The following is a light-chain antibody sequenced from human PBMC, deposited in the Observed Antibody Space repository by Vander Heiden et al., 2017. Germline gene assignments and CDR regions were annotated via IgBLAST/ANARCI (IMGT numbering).Light chain of an antibody. J-gene: IGKJ1*01. Sequence: DIQMTQSPSSLSASVGDTVTITCRASERSNTYLSWYQQKPGKAPELLIFAASTLQSGVPPRFSGSGSGTEFTLTISGLQREDFATYFCQLSDSTLRPTFGQGTKVEVK. CDR2: AAS. CDR3: QLSDSTLRPT. V-gene: IGKV1-39*01. CDR1: ERSNTY.